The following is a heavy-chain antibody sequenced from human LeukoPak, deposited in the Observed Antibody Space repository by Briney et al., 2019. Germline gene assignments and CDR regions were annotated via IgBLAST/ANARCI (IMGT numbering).Heavy chain of an antibody. V-gene: IGHV3-23*01. Sequence: GGSLRLSCAASGLTFRKYAMSWVRQAPGKGLEWVSTVADNGDPYYADSVRGRFTISRENSKSTVSLQLNSLIAEDTAVYYCAKAVCSGAGCDRFDYWGQGTLVTVSS. CDR2: VADNGDP. D-gene: IGHD2-15*01. J-gene: IGHJ4*02. CDR1: GLTFRKYA. CDR3: AKAVCSGAGCDRFDY.